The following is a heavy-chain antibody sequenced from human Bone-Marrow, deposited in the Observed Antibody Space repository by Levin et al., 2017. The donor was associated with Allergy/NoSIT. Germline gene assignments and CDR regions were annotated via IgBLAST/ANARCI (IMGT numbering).Heavy chain of an antibody. J-gene: IGHJ4*02. Sequence: GESLKISCAASGFTFGDSAMHWVRRAPGKGLEWLAIIWYDGSYQIYAGSVKGRFTISRDNSKNKVFLQMNNLRPEDTAVYYCARDEGGSYFSRFDDWGQGTQVTVSS. CDR3: ARDEGGSYFSRFDD. CDR1: GFTFGDSA. CDR2: IWYDGSYQ. V-gene: IGHV3-33*01. D-gene: IGHD1-26*01.